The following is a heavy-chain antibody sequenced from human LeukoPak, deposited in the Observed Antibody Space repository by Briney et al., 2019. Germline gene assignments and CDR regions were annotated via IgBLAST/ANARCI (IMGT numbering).Heavy chain of an antibody. V-gene: IGHV3-21*01. J-gene: IGHJ4*02. CDR2: ISSSSYI. CDR1: GFTFSSYS. CDR3: ARDTDDYAVFDY. D-gene: IGHD4-17*01. Sequence: GGSLRLSCAASGFTFSSYSMNWVRQAPGKGLEWVSSISSSSYIYYADSVKGRFTISRGNAKNSLYLQMNSLRAEDTAVYYCARDTDDYAVFDYWGQGTLVTVPS.